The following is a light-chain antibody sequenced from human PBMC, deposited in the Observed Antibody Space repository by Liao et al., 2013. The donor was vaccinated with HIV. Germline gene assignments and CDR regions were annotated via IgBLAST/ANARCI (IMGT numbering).Light chain of an antibody. Sequence: SYELTQPPSVSVAPGKTATITCGGNNIGSKSVHWYQQKPGQAPVLVIYYDLDRPSGIPDRFSGSHSGNTATLTISRVEAGDEGDYYCQAWDSSTGVFGGGTKLTVL. J-gene: IGLJ2*01. CDR3: QAWDSSTGV. CDR1: NIGSKS. CDR2: YDL. V-gene: IGLV3-21*01.